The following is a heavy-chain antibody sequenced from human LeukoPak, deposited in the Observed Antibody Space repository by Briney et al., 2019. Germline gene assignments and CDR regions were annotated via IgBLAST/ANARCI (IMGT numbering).Heavy chain of an antibody. V-gene: IGHV4-59*12. D-gene: IGHD3-10*01. J-gene: IGHJ4*02. CDR1: GGSISSYY. Sequence: SETLSLTCTVSGGSISSYYWSWIRQPPGKGLEWIGYIYYSGSTNYNPSLKSRVTISVDTSKNQFSLKLSSVTAADTAVYYCARGARYYGSGSYYNVDYWGQGTLVTVSS. CDR2: IYYSGST. CDR3: ARGARYYGSGSYYNVDY.